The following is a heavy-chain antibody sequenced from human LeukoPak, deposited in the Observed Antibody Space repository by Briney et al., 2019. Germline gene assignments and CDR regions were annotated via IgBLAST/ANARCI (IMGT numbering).Heavy chain of an antibody. CDR3: AKDRDVSGRWALP. Sequence: GGSLRLSCAASGLTFSNYAMGWVRQAPGKGLEWVAAISTTGGNTYYADSAKGRFTISRDNSKNMLYLQMNSLRVEDTAVYYCAKDRDVSGRWALPWGQGTLVIVSS. CDR2: ISTTGGNT. V-gene: IGHV3-23*01. D-gene: IGHD5-24*01. J-gene: IGHJ5*02. CDR1: GLTFSNYA.